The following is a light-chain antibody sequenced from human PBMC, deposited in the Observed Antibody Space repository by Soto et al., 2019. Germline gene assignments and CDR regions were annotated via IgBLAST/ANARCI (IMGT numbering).Light chain of an antibody. CDR3: QQFNKWTHV. CDR1: QSVGRN. Sequence: EIVMTQSPVTLSVPPGERANLSCRASQSVGRNVAWYQQKPGQAPRLLMYAASNRATGIPARLSGSGSGTECTRVISSLQSDDFAVYYCQQFNKWTHVFGPGTTVDIK. J-gene: IGKJ3*01. V-gene: IGKV3-15*01. CDR2: AAS.